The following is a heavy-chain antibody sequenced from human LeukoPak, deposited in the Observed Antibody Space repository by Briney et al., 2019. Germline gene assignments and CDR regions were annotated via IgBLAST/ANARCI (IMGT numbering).Heavy chain of an antibody. Sequence: PSETLSLTCAVSGGPLSGYLWNWIRQPPGKGLEWVGYIYYSGSTDYNPSLKSRVTIPVDTSRNEFSLKMSSVDDADADVYYCASSVNRVRGVITPFDYWGQGTLVTVSS. CDR3: ASSVNRVRGVITPFDY. V-gene: IGHV4-59*08. J-gene: IGHJ4*02. CDR2: IYYSGST. CDR1: GGPLSGYL. D-gene: IGHD3-10*01.